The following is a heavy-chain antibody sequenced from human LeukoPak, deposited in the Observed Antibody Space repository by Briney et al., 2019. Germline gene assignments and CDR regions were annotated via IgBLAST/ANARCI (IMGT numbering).Heavy chain of an antibody. V-gene: IGHV4-4*08. Sequence: TPSETLSLTCTVSGGSISSYYWSWIRQPPGKGLEWIRRIYTSGSTNYDPSLKSRVTISVDTSKNQFSLKLSSVTAADTAVYYCARDRFGGSYYSDAFDIWGQGTMVTVSS. CDR2: IYTSGST. CDR1: GGSISSYY. CDR3: ARDRFGGSYYSDAFDI. J-gene: IGHJ3*02. D-gene: IGHD1-26*01.